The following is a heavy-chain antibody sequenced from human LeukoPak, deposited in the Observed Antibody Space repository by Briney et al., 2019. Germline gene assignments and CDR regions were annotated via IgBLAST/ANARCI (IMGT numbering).Heavy chain of an antibody. CDR3: AREGRVGYYGSGSYSPHNWFDP. J-gene: IGHJ5*01. Sequence: GGSLRLSCAASGFTFSSYAMHWVRQAPGKGLEWVAVISYDGSNKYYADSVKGRFTISRDNSKNTLYLQMNSLRAEDTAVYYCAREGRVGYYGSGSYSPHNWFDPWGQGTTVTVSS. V-gene: IGHV3-30*04. CDR2: ISYDGSNK. D-gene: IGHD3-10*01. CDR1: GFTFSSYA.